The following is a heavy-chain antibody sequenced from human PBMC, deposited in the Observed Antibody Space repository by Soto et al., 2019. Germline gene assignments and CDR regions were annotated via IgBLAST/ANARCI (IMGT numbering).Heavy chain of an antibody. V-gene: IGHV4-4*07. D-gene: IGHD2-21*02. CDR1: GVSVSSYT. CDR3: TRDGMTTGDT. J-gene: IGHJ4*02. CDR2: VFSSLSA. Sequence: SETLSLTCLVSGVSVSSYTWSWVRQPANKGLEWIGRVFSSLSATYSPSLKSRVRISMDTPENRISLKLDSVTAADAGVYYCTRDGMTTGDTWGQGTLVTVSS.